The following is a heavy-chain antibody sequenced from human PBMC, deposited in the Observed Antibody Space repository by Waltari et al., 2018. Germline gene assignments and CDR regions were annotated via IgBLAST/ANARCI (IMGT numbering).Heavy chain of an antibody. V-gene: IGHV3-74*01. D-gene: IGHD4-17*01. CDR2: INSDGSST. CDR1: GFTFSSYW. J-gene: IGHJ3*02. CDR3: ARTTVTREGGAFDI. Sequence: EVQLVESGGGLVQPGGSLRLSCAASGFTFSSYWMHWVRQAPGKGLVWVSRINSDGSSTSYADSVKGRFTISRDNAKNTLYLQMNSLRAEDTAVYYCARTTVTREGGAFDIWGQGTMVTVSS.